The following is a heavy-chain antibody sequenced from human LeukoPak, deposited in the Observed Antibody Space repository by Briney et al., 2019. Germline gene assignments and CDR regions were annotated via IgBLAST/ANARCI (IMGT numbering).Heavy chain of an antibody. CDR3: ARDPYTSASDS. CDR2: LTPDGIHK. Sequence: GGSLRLSCAASGFSFSDYWMTWVRQAPGKGLEWVANLTPDGIHKYYVDSVKGRFTISRDNAKNSMFLQMSGLRVEDTAVYYCARDPYTSASDSWGQGTLVSVSS. CDR1: GFSFSDYW. J-gene: IGHJ5*01. V-gene: IGHV3-7*01.